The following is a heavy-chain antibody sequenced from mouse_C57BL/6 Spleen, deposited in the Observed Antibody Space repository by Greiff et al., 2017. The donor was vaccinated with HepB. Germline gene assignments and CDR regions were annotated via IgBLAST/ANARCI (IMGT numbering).Heavy chain of an antibody. CDR3: ARTARIKY. CDR1: GYSITSGYG. Sequence: EVQLVESGPGLVKPSQSLSLTCTVTGYSITSGYGWNWIRQFPGNKLEWMGYISYSGSTNYNPSLKSRISITRDTSTNQFFLQLNSVTTEDTATYHCARTARIKYWGQGTTLTVSS. D-gene: IGHD1-2*01. V-gene: IGHV3-2*02. J-gene: IGHJ2*01. CDR2: ISYSGST.